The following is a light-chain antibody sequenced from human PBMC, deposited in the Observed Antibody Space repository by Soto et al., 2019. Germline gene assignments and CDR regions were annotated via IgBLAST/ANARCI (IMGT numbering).Light chain of an antibody. CDR2: EVS. CDR1: SRDVGLYNL. J-gene: IGLJ3*02. V-gene: IGLV2-23*02. Sequence: QSVLTQPASVSGSPGQSITISCTGTSRDVGLYNLVSWYQQLPGKAPKLIIYEVSERPSGISDRFAGSKSGNTASLTISGLQDGDEADYYCCSYGGSSILMFGGGTKLTVL. CDR3: CSYGGSSILM.